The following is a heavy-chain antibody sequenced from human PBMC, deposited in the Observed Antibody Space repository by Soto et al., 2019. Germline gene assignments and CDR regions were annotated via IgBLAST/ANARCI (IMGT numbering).Heavy chain of an antibody. Sequence: GGSLRLSCAASGFTVTSNYMSWIRQAPGKGLEWVSYISSSSSYTNYADSVKGRFTISRDNAKNSLYLQMNSLRAEDTAVYYCARDQSPYGDYIFDYWGQGTLVTVSS. CDR3: ARDQSPYGDYIFDY. J-gene: IGHJ4*02. D-gene: IGHD4-17*01. CDR2: ISSSSSYT. V-gene: IGHV3-11*05. CDR1: GFTVTSNY.